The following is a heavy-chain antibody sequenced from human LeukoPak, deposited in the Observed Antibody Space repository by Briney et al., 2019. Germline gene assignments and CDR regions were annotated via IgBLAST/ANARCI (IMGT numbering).Heavy chain of an antibody. Sequence: GGSLRLSCAASGFSVSENYMSWVRQAPGKGLEWVSVIYRGDATYYADSVKGRFTISRDSFENTVYLQMDSLRAEDTAVYYCARDRGNSDPGDWFDSWGQGTLVTVSS. CDR3: ARDRGNSDPGDWFDS. D-gene: IGHD4-23*01. V-gene: IGHV3-53*01. CDR2: IYRGDAT. CDR1: GFSVSENY. J-gene: IGHJ5*01.